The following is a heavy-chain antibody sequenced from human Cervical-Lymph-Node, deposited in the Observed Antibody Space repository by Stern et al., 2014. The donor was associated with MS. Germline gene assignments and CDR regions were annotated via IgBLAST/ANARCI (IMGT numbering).Heavy chain of an antibody. V-gene: IGHV1-2*06. CDR3: ARGPYYDSSGYYVYFDY. CDR1: GYTFTGYY. J-gene: IGHJ4*02. CDR2: INPNSGDT. Sequence: VQLVESGAEVKKPGASVKVSCKASGYTFTGYYMHWVRQAPGQGLEWMGRINPNSGDTNYAQNFQGRFTMTRDTSISTAYMELSRLRSDDTAVYYCARGPYYDSSGYYVYFDYWGQGTLVTVSS. D-gene: IGHD3-22*01.